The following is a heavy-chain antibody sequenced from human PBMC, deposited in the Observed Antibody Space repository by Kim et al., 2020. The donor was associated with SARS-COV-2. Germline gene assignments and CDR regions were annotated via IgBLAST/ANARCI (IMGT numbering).Heavy chain of an antibody. Sequence: GESLKISCQTSGFSFTTYWIGWVRQMPGKGLEWMGIIYPRDFDTRYSPSFQGQVTISADKSINTAFLQWSSLRTSDTGMYYCVRILGGTSYYQYFYGIDVWGQGTAVTVSS. V-gene: IGHV5-51*01. CDR3: VRILGGTSYYQYFYGIDV. J-gene: IGHJ6*02. CDR1: GFSFTTYW. CDR2: IYPRDFDT. D-gene: IGHD3-9*01.